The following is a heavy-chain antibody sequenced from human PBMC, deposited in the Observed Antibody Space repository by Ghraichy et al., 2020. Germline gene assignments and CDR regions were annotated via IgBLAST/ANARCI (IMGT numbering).Heavy chain of an antibody. CDR2: FSGRGVNT. J-gene: IGHJ4*02. CDR1: GFTFSSYA. CDR3: AKGVLPDDSGTYWDY. Sequence: GGSLRLSCAASGFTFSSYAMSWVRQAPGKGLEWVSGFSGRGVNTYYADSVKGRFTISRDNSKNTLFLQMNSLRAEDTAVYYCAKGVLPDDSGTYWDYWGQGTPVTVSS. D-gene: IGHD3-10*01. V-gene: IGHV3-23*01.